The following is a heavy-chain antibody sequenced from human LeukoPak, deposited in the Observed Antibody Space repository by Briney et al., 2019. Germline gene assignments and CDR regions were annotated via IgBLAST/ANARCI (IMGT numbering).Heavy chain of an antibody. J-gene: IGHJ4*02. CDR1: GFTFSDYY. V-gene: IGHV3-11*06. CDR2: ISGQSTDT. CDR3: ARTARLLDY. D-gene: IGHD5-12*01. Sequence: GGSLRLSCEASGFTFSDYYMNWIRQAPGRGLEWVSYISGQSTDTNYADSVKSRFTISRDNAKNSLYLQMDSLRAEDTAVYYCARTARLLDYWGQGTLVTVSS.